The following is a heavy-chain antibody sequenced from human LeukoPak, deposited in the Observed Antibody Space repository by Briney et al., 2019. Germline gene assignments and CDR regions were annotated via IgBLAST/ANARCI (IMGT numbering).Heavy chain of an antibody. CDR1: GGSISSYY. CDR3: ARDPVLPAAIGD. V-gene: IGHV4-4*07. CDR2: IYTSGST. J-gene: IGHJ4*02. Sequence: SETLSLTCTVSGGSISSYYWSWIRQPAGKGLEWIGRIYTSGSTNYNPSLKSRVTMSVDTSKNQISLKVNSVTAADTAVYYCARDPVLPAAIGDWGQGTLVTVSS. D-gene: IGHD2-2*01.